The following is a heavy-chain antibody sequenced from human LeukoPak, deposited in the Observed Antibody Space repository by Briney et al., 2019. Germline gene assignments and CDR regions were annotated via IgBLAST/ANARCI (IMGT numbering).Heavy chain of an antibody. V-gene: IGHV4-59*08. CDR3: ARQNYDGSGYPPYFDY. CDR1: GGSISTYY. Sequence: SETLSLTCTVSGGSISTYYWSWIRQPPGKGLEWIGYKFYSGSTNYNPSLKSRVTISVDTSKNQLSLKLSSVTAADTAVYYCARQNYDGSGYPPYFDYWGQGIPVTVSS. CDR2: KFYSGST. J-gene: IGHJ4*02. D-gene: IGHD3-22*01.